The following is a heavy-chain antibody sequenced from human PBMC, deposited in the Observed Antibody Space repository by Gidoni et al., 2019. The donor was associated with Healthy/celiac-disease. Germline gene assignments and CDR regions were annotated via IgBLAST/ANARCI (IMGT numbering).Heavy chain of an antibody. J-gene: IGHJ2*01. CDR1: GFTFTSSA. Sequence: EVQLLESGGGLVQPGGSLRLSCAASGFTFTSSAMRWVRQAPGKGLEWVADMSGRGGSTYYADSVKGGFTSARDNSKNTLYMQMNSLRAEDTAGYYCAKGGIAAAGTRYWYFDLWGRGTLVTVSS. CDR2: MSGRGGST. CDR3: AKGGIAAAGTRYWYFDL. V-gene: IGHV3-23*01. D-gene: IGHD6-13*01.